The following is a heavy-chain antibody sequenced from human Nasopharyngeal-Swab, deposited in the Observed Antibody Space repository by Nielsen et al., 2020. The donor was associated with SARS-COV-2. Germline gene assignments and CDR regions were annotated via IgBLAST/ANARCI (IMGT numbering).Heavy chain of an antibody. CDR3: ARAGKPKPRLPVLYSGSYHDKKYSFDYFDD. D-gene: IGHD1-26*01. CDR2: ILSCGST. CDR1: GRSISISY. J-gene: IGHJ4*02. V-gene: IGHV4-59*01. Sequence: SQTLSLTCTVSGRSISISYWSWIRQLPGKGLEWTGYILSCGSTTYHRSFKGRVTIPVATSKNQFSLKLSSVTAADTAVYYCARAGKPKPRLPVLYSGSYHDKKYSFDYFDDWGQGTLVTVSS.